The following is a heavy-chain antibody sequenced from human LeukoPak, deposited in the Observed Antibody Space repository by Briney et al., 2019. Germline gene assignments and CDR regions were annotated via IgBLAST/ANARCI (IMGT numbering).Heavy chain of an antibody. D-gene: IGHD6-6*01. CDR1: GFTFSSYA. CDR3: AKDLLHSSSSDLDY. Sequence: GGSLRLSCEASGFTFSSYAMSWVRQAPGKGLEWVSAISGSGGSTYYADSVKGRFTISRDNSKNTLYLQMNSLRAEDTAVYYCAKDLLHSSSSDLDYWGQGTLVTVSS. J-gene: IGHJ4*02. V-gene: IGHV3-23*01. CDR2: ISGSGGST.